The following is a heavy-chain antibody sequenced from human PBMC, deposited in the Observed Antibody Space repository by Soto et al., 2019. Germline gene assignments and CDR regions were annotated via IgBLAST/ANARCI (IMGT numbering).Heavy chain of an antibody. Sequence: ASVKVSCKASGYTFTSYGISWVRQAPGQGLEWMGWISAYNGNTNYAQKLQGRVTMTTDTSTSTAYMELRSLRSDDTAVYYCARVYEFWSGYYREWYFDYWGQGTLVTVSS. CDR2: ISAYNGNT. D-gene: IGHD3-3*01. V-gene: IGHV1-18*01. CDR3: ARVYEFWSGYYREWYFDY. CDR1: GYTFTSYG. J-gene: IGHJ4*02.